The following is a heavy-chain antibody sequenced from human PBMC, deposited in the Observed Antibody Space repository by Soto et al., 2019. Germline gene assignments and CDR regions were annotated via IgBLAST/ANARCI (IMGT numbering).Heavy chain of an antibody. CDR3: ARGDSTDCSNGVCSFFYNHDMDV. CDR1: GYPLSGSY. J-gene: IGHJ6*02. Sequence: SVNVSSKASGYPLSGSYMLGVRQAPGPGHAWLRRINPKSGGTSTAQKFQGWVTMTTDTSISTASMELTRLTSDDTAIYYCARGDSTDCSNGVCSFFYNHDMDVWGQGTTVTVSS. CDR2: INPKSGGT. V-gene: IGHV1-2*04. D-gene: IGHD2-8*01.